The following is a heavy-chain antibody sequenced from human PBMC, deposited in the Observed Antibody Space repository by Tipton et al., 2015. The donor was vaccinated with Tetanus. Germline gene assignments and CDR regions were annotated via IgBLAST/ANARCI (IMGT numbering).Heavy chain of an antibody. V-gene: IGHV1-18*04. Sequence: QVQLVQSGAEVKKPGASVKVSCKTSGYTFTNSGFSWVRQAPGQGLEGMGWVSAHNGNTDYAQNLQGRLTMTTDTSTNTAYMELRNLRSDDTAVYYCARDRGDYIYYGMDVWGPGTTVTVS. CDR3: ARDRGDYIYYGMDV. J-gene: IGHJ6*02. CDR2: VSAHNGNT. D-gene: IGHD3-22*01. CDR1: GYTFTNSG.